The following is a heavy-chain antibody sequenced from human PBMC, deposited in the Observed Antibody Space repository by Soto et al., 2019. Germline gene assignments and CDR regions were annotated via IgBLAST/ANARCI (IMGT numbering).Heavy chain of an antibody. CDR1: GYTFLGYY. CDR2: INPNSGGT. Sequence: ASVKVSCKASGYTFLGYYMHWVRQAPGQGLEWMGWINPNSGGTNYAQKFQGRVTMTRDTSISTAYMELSNLRSDDTALYYCAKGLRYFYYGMDVWGQGTTVTVSS. CDR3: AKGLRYFYYGMDV. V-gene: IGHV1-2*02. J-gene: IGHJ6*02. D-gene: IGHD2-15*01.